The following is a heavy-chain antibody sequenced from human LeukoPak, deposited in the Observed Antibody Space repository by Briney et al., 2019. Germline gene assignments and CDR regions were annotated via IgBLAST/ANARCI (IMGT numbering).Heavy chain of an antibody. CDR2: IYSGGST. D-gene: IGHD4-17*01. CDR1: GFTVNSNY. V-gene: IGHV3-53*01. J-gene: IGHJ4*02. Sequence: GCSLRLSCAASGFTVNSNYMSWARQAPRKGLERVSVIYSGGSTYYADSVKGRFTISRDNSKNTLYLQMNSLRAEDTAVYYCARYLLNGDLDYWGQGTLVTVSS. CDR3: ARYLLNGDLDY.